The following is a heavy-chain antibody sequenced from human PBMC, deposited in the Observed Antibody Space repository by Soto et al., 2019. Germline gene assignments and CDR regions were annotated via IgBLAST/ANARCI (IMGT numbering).Heavy chain of an antibody. CDR3: ARGRGGTYDAFDI. D-gene: IGHD1-26*01. CDR1: GGSISPYF. Sequence: QVQLQESGPGLVKPSETLSLTCTVSGGSISPYFWSWIRQPPGEGLEWIGYIFYSGTTNYSPSLRSRVSMSIGTSKNQCSLNLTSVTAADTAVYYCARGRGGTYDAFDIWGQGKMVTVSS. J-gene: IGHJ3*02. CDR2: IFYSGTT. V-gene: IGHV4-59*01.